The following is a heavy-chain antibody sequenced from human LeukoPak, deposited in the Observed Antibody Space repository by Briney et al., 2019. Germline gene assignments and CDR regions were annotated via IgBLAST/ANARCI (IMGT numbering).Heavy chain of an antibody. V-gene: IGHV4-59*08. CDR1: GGSISSYY. J-gene: IGHJ4*02. D-gene: IGHD3-16*02. Sequence: PSETLSLTCTVSGGSISSYYWSWIRQPPGKGLEWIGYIYYSGSTNYNPSLKSRVTISVDTSKNQFSLKLSSVTAADTAVYYCARAVYDYVWGSYRLGFDYWGQGTLVTVSS. CDR2: IYYSGST. CDR3: ARAVYDYVWGSYRLGFDY.